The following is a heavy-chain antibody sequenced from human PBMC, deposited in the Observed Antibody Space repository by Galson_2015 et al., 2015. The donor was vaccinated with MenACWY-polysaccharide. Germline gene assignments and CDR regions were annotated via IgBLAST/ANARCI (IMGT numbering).Heavy chain of an antibody. D-gene: IGHD2-2*02. Sequence: SLRLSCAASGFTFSSYGMHWVRQAPGKGLEWVAVISYDGRNKNYADSVKGRFTISRDNSKNTLNLQMNSLRAEDTAVYYCAKVMSSCSSTTCYMPHYFYYYAMDVWGQGTTVTVSS. CDR2: ISYDGRNK. J-gene: IGHJ6*02. CDR1: GFTFSSYG. V-gene: IGHV3-30*18. CDR3: AKVMSSCSSTTCYMPHYFYYYAMDV.